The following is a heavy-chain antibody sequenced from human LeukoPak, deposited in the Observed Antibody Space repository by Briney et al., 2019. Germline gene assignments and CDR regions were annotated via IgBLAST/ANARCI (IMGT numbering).Heavy chain of an antibody. CDR2: IRRRAYGGAA. Sequence: GGSLRLSCTTSGFAFDDFAMSWVRQPAGKGLEWVGFIRRRAYGGAAEYAASVKGRFIISRDDSEGIAYLQMNSLKTEDTAVYYCSRNGLVDFDYWGQGSRVIVSP. J-gene: IGHJ4*02. CDR3: SRNGLVDFDY. V-gene: IGHV3-49*04. CDR1: GFAFDDFA.